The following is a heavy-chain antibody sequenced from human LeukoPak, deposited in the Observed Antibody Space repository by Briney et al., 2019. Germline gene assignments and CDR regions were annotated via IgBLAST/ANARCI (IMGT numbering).Heavy chain of an antibody. CDR3: ARGPRYCSGGSCYSDSSGQLDY. J-gene: IGHJ4*02. Sequence: PSETLSLTCAVYGGSFSGYYWSWIRQPPGKGLEWIGEINHSGSTNYNPSLKSRVTISVDTSKNQFSLKLSSVTAADTAVYYCARGPRYCSGGSCYSDSSGQLDYWGQGTLVTVSS. CDR2: INHSGST. D-gene: IGHD2-15*01. V-gene: IGHV4-34*01. CDR1: GGSFSGYY.